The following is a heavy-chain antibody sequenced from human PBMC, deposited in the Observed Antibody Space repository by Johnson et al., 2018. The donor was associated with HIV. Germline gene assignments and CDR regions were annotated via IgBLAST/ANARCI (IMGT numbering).Heavy chain of an antibody. J-gene: IGHJ3*02. Sequence: QVQLVESGGGLVQPGGSLRLSCAASGFTFSSYAVHWVRQAPGKGLEWVAVIWSDGSNKHSADSVKGRFTISRDNAKNTLYLQMNSLRAEDTAVYYCAREVDAFDIWGHGTTVTVSS. CDR2: IWSDGSNK. CDR1: GFTFSSYA. V-gene: IGHV3-33*08. CDR3: AREVDAFDI.